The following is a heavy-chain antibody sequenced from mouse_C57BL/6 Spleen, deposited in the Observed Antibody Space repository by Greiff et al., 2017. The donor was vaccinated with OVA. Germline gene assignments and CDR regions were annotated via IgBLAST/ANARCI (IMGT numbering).Heavy chain of an antibody. V-gene: IGHV5-4*01. D-gene: IGHD2-4*01. J-gene: IGHJ3*01. Sequence: EVHLVESGGGLVKPGGSLKLSCAASGFTFSSYAMSWVRQTPEKRLEWVATISDGGGYTYYPDNVKGRVTISRDNAKNNLYLQMSQLKSEDTAMYCCASSDYGAKFAYWGQGTLVTVSA. CDR1: GFTFSSYA. CDR3: ASSDYGAKFAY. CDR2: ISDGGGYT.